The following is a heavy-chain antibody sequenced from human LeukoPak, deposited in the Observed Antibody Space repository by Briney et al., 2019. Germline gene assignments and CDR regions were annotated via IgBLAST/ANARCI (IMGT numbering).Heavy chain of an antibody. CDR1: GGSFSGCY. D-gene: IGHD1-26*01. CDR2: INHSGST. CDR3: ARHPRRGKGSYGNGYYFDY. Sequence: SETLSLTCAVYGGSFSGCYWSWIRQPPGKGLEWIGEINHSGSTNYNPSLKSRVTISVDTSKNQFSLKLSSVTAADTAVYYCARHPRRGKGSYGNGYYFDYWGQGTLVTVSS. V-gene: IGHV4-34*01. J-gene: IGHJ4*02.